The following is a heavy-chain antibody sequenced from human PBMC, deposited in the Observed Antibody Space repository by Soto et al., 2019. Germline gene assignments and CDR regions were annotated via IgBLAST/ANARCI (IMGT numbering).Heavy chain of an antibody. D-gene: IGHD3-10*01. CDR1: GGSISSGGYS. V-gene: IGHV4-30-2*01. CDR3: ARAGTLGELPGAFDY. Sequence: QLQLQESGSGLVKPSQTLSLTCAVSGGSISSGGYSWSWIRQPPGKGLEWIGYIYHSGSTYYNPSLKSRVTRSVDRSKNQFSLKLSSVTAADTAVYYCARAGTLGELPGAFDYWGQGTLVTVSS. CDR2: IYHSGST. J-gene: IGHJ4*02.